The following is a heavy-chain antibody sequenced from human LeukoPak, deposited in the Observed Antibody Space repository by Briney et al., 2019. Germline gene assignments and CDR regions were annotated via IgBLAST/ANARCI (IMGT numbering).Heavy chain of an antibody. J-gene: IGHJ3*02. CDR3: ATASPSITMIVVVSDAFDI. CDR1: GYTFISHA. Sequence: ASVKVSCKASGYTFISHAMHWVRQAPGQRLEWMGWINAGNGNTKYSQKFQGRVTITRDTSASTAYLELSSLRSEDTAVYYCATASPSITMIVVVSDAFDIWGQGTMVTVSS. CDR2: INAGNGNT. V-gene: IGHV1-3*01. D-gene: IGHD3-22*01.